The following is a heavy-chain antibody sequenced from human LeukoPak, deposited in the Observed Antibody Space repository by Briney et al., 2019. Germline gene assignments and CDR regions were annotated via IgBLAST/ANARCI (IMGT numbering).Heavy chain of an antibody. J-gene: IGHJ4*02. CDR1: GFTVSDYS. D-gene: IGHD4-17*01. CDR3: AKDSEAGRDYGDFVG. CDR2: ISGSGSYT. Sequence: GGSLRLSCAASGFTVSDYSMSWVRQAPGKGLEWVSAISGSGSYTDYADSVKGRFTISRDNSKNTLYLQMNSLRVEDTAVYYCAKDSEAGRDYGDFVGWGQGTLVTVSS. V-gene: IGHV3-23*01.